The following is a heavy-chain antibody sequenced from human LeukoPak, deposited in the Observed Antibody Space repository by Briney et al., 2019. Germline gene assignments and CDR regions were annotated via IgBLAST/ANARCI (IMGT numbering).Heavy chain of an antibody. V-gene: IGHV1-8*03. CDR3: ARGTPLHSSSSWSFNCYYYMDV. D-gene: IGHD6-13*01. CDR2: MNPNSGIT. J-gene: IGHJ6*03. CDR1: GYTFTSYD. Sequence: ASVKVSCKASGYTFTSYDINWVRQATGQGLEWMGWMNPNSGITGYAQKFQGRVTITRNTSISTAYMELSSLRSEDTAVYYCARGTPLHSSSSWSFNCYYYMDVWGKGTTVTVSS.